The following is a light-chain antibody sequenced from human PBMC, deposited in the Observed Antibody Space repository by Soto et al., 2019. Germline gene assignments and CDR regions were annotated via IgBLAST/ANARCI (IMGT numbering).Light chain of an antibody. CDR1: SSDVGSYNL. V-gene: IGLV2-23*01. Sequence: QSVLTQPAAVSGSPGQSITISCTGTSSDVGSYNLVSWYQQHPGKAPKLMIYEGSKRPSGVSNRFSGSTSGNTASLTLSGLQAEDEADYSCGSYAGRSSSVVFGGGTKLTVL. CDR3: GSYAGRSSSVV. CDR2: EGS. J-gene: IGLJ2*01.